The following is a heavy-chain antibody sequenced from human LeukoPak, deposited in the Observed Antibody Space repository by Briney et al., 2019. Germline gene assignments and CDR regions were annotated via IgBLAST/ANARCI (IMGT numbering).Heavy chain of an antibody. V-gene: IGHV4-39*01. J-gene: IGHJ5*02. Sequence: PSETLSLTCTVSGGSISSSSYYWGWIRQPPGKGLEWIGSIYYSGSTYYNPSLKSRVTISVDTSKNPFSLKLSSVTAADTAVYYCARRTYGGNRRSPSFDPWGQGTLVTVSS. CDR1: GGSISSSSYY. CDR3: ARRTYGGNRRSPSFDP. D-gene: IGHD4-23*01. CDR2: IYYSGST.